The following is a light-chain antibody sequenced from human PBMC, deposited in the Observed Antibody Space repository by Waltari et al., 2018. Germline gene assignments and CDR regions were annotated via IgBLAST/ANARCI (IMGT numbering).Light chain of an antibody. V-gene: IGKV1-5*03. CDR3: QHYIRYPVT. J-gene: IGKJ2*01. CDR1: QTIGSW. CDR2: KAV. Sequence: MTQSPSHLSASVGDRVTITCRASQTIGSWLAWYQQKPGKDPKLLIYKAVNLESGVPSRFSGGESGIEFSLTISSLQPDDFATYYCQHYIRYPVTFGQGTKLELK.